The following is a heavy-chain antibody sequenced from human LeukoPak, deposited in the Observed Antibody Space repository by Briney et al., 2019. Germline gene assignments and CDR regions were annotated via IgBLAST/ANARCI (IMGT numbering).Heavy chain of an antibody. Sequence: PGGSLRLSCTASGFTFGDYAMSWFRQAPGKGLEWVGFIRSKAYGGTTEYAASVKGRFTISRDDSKSIAYLQMNSLKTEDTAVYYCTRDRYDFWSGYDYGMDVWGQGTTVTVSS. V-gene: IGHV3-49*03. J-gene: IGHJ6*02. CDR1: GFTFGDYA. D-gene: IGHD3-3*01. CDR3: TRDRYDFWSGYDYGMDV. CDR2: IRSKAYGGTT.